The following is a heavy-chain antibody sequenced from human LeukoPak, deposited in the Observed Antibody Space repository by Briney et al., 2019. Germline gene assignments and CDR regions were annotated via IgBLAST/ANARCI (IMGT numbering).Heavy chain of an antibody. J-gene: IGHJ4*02. CDR3: ARGATLTYYSDSSGFYPFDS. Sequence: ASVKVSCKSSGYTFTGYYLHWVRQAPGQGLEWMGWINPKSGATNFAQTFQARVTMTRDKPISTVYMELRRLTSDDTAVYYCARGATLTYYSDSSGFYPFDSWGQGSLITVSS. CDR2: INPKSGAT. CDR1: GYTFTGYY. V-gene: IGHV1-2*02. D-gene: IGHD3-22*01.